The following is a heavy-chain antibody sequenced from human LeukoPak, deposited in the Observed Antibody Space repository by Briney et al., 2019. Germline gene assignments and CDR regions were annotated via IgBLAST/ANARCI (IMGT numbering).Heavy chain of an antibody. D-gene: IGHD6-13*01. CDR3: ARDPGYTGTALDY. CDR1: GFTFSSYW. V-gene: IGHV3-33*08. Sequence: GGSLRLSCAASGFTFSSYWMSWVRQAPGKGLEWVAVIWYDGSNKYYADSVKGRFTISRDNSKNTLYLQMNSLRAEDTAVYYCARDPGYTGTALDYWGQGTLVTVSS. CDR2: IWYDGSNK. J-gene: IGHJ4*02.